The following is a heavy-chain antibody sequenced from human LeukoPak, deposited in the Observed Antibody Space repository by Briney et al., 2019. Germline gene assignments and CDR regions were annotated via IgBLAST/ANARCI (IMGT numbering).Heavy chain of an antibody. V-gene: IGHV3-23*01. CDR1: GFTFSSYG. Sequence: GGSLRLSCAASGFTFSSYGMSWVRQAPGNGLEWVSAISGSGGSTYYADSVKGRFTISRDNSKNTLYLQMNSLRAEDTAVYYCAKEFYYDILTGYYVPLYYWGQGTLVTVSS. J-gene: IGHJ4*02. CDR2: ISGSGGST. CDR3: AKEFYYDILTGYYVPLYY. D-gene: IGHD3-9*01.